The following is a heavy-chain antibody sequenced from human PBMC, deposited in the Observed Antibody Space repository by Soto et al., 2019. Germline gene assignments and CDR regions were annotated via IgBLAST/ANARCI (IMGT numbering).Heavy chain of an antibody. D-gene: IGHD3-3*01. Sequence: ASVPVTCMSTLCTFTNYPSHWVRPAPAQRLEGMGRINAGNGNTKYSQKFQGRVTITRDTSASTAYMELSSLRSEDTAVYYCARVGYYDFWSGYYTGGNTAALFDYWGQGTLVTVSS. J-gene: IGHJ4*02. CDR3: ARVGYYDFWSGYYTGGNTAALFDY. CDR1: LCTFTNYP. V-gene: IGHV1-3*01. CDR2: INAGNGNT.